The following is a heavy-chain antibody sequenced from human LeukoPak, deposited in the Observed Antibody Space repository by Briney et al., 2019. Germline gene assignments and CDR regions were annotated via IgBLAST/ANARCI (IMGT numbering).Heavy chain of an antibody. CDR2: ISSNGDST. J-gene: IGHJ3*02. V-gene: IGHV3-64*01. D-gene: IGHD6-6*01. CDR1: GFTFSSYA. Sequence: PGGSLRLSCAASGFTFSSYAMHWVRQAPGKGLEYVSAISSNGDSTYYANSVKGRFTISRDNSKNTLYLQMGSLRAEDMAVYYCARGKAARPNDAFDIWGQGTMVTVSS. CDR3: ARGKAARPNDAFDI.